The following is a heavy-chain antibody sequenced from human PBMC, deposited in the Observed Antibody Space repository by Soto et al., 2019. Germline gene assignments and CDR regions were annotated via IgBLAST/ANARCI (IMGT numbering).Heavy chain of an antibody. D-gene: IGHD4-4*01. CDR3: ARTYCTTTACQAHGIDV. J-gene: IGHJ6*02. V-gene: IGHV4-61*01. CDR1: GGSVSSGSYY. CDR2: IYYSGTT. Sequence: QVQLQESGPGLVKPSETLSLTCTVSGGSVSSGSYYWTWIRQPPGKGLEWLGYIYYSGTTNYNPHLKSRITISVDTSGNQFSLKLSSVTAADTAVYFCARTYCTTTACQAHGIDVWGQGTTVTVSS.